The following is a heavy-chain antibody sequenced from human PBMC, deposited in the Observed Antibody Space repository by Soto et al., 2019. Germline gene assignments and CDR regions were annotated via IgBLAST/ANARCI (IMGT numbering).Heavy chain of an antibody. V-gene: IGHV3-23*01. CDR1: GFSFRSFA. Sequence: DVQLLESGGGLVQSGGSLRLSCAASGFSFRSFAMGWVRQAPGKGLEWVSSVTSSGFSTYYADSVRGRFTMSRDNSDNTLHLQMNSLRAEXXXXXXXXXGYGPGSYYDYWGQGTLVT. CDR2: VTSSGFST. J-gene: IGHJ4*02. CDR3: XXGYGPGSYYDY. D-gene: IGHD3-10*01.